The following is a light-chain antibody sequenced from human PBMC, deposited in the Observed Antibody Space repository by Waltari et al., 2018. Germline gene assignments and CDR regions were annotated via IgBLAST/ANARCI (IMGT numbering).Light chain of an antibody. CDR3: SSYTSSTLVV. CDR1: SNDVGASNY. V-gene: IGLV2-14*03. CDR2: DVS. J-gene: IGLJ2*01. Sequence: QSALTQPASVSGSPGQSITIPCTRTSNDVGASNYVSWYQQHPSKAPKLMRYDVSNRPSGVSNRFAGSKSGNTASLTISGLQAEDEGNYYCSSYTSSTLVVFGGGTNLTVL.